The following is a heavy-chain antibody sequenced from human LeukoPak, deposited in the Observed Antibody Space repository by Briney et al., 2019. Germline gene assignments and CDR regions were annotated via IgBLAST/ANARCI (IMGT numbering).Heavy chain of an antibody. J-gene: IGHJ4*02. Sequence: GASVKVSCKASGYTFTGYYMHWVRQAPGQGLEWMGRINPNSGGTNYAQKFQGRVTMTRDTSISTAYMELSRLRSDDTAVYYCAMYDYVWGNYRLLAGTVSDYWGQGTLVTVSS. D-gene: IGHD3-16*02. CDR1: GYTFTGYY. CDR3: AMYDYVWGNYRLLAGTVSDY. CDR2: INPNSGGT. V-gene: IGHV1-2*06.